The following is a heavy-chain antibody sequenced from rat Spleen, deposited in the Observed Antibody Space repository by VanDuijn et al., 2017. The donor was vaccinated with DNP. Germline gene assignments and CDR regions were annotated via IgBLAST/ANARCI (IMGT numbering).Heavy chain of an antibody. CDR3: TRETGIDY. CDR1: GFSLTSNN. CDR2: IWNNGGT. V-gene: IGHV2-41*01. Sequence: QVQLKESGPGLVQPSQTLSLTCTVAGFSLTSNNVHWVRQPPGKGLEWMGVIWNNGGTRYNSVLKSRLSISRDTSRSQVFLKMNSLQPEDTAIYFCTRETGIDYWGQGVMVTVSS. J-gene: IGHJ2*01. D-gene: IGHD5-1*01.